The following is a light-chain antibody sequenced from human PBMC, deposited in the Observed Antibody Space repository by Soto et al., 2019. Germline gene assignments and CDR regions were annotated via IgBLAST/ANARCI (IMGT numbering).Light chain of an antibody. Sequence: QSALTQPPSASGSPGQSVTISCTGISSDVGGYNYVSWYQQHPGKAPKLMIYVVSKRPSGVPDRFSGSKSGNTASLTVSGLQAEDEADYYCSSYAGSNNLVFGGGTQLTVL. CDR3: SSYAGSNNLV. V-gene: IGLV2-8*01. J-gene: IGLJ3*02. CDR1: SSDVGGYNY. CDR2: VVS.